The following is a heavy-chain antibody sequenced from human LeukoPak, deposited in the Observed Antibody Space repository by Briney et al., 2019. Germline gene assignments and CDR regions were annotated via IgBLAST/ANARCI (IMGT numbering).Heavy chain of an antibody. V-gene: IGHV4-39*07. CDR2: IYYSGST. CDR3: ARDSCSSTSCRKKFDD. CDR1: GGSISSSNYY. J-gene: IGHJ4*02. D-gene: IGHD2-2*01. Sequence: SETLSLTCSISGGSISSSNYYWGWIRQPPGKGLEWIGSIYYSGSTYYNPSLKSRVTISVGTSKIQFSLNLSSVTAADTAVYYCARDSCSSTSCRKKFDDWGQGTLVTVSS.